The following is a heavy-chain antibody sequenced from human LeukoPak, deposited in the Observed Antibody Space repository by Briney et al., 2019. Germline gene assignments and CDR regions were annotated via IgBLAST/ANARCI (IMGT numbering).Heavy chain of an antibody. CDR1: GFTFSSYA. CDR2: ISGSGGST. J-gene: IGHJ4*02. Sequence: GGSLRLSCAASGFTFSSYAMSWVRQAPGKRLEWVSAISGSGGSTYYAGSVKGRFTMSRDNSKNTLYLQMNSLRAENTAVYYCAKDQQQPRAFDYWGQGTLVTVSS. V-gene: IGHV3-23*01. D-gene: IGHD6-13*01. CDR3: AKDQQQPRAFDY.